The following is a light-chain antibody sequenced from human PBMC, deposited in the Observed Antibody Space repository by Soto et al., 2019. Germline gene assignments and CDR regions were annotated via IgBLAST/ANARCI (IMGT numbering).Light chain of an antibody. J-gene: IGKJ1*01. CDR1: QSISSSY. CDR3: QQYGTSSWT. Sequence: EIVLTQSPDTLSLSPGERATLSCRASQSISSSYLAWFLQKPGQAPRLLIYGASNRATGIPDRFSGSGSGKVFPLTISRLEPEDFAVYYCQQYGTSSWTFGQGTKVEIK. CDR2: GAS. V-gene: IGKV3-20*01.